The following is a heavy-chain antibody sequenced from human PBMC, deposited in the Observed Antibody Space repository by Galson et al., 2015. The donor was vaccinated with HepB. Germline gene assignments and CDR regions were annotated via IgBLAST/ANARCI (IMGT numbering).Heavy chain of an antibody. D-gene: IGHD6-13*01. V-gene: IGHV1-18*01. CDR3: ARARYSSSWYRKKGWFDP. Sequence: SVKVSCKASGYTFTSYGISWVRQAPGQGLEWMGWISAYNGNTDYAQKLQGRVTMTRNTSISTAYMELSSLRSEDTAVYYCARARYSSSWYRKKGWFDPWGQGTLVTVSS. CDR2: ISAYNGNT. CDR1: GYTFTSYG. J-gene: IGHJ5*02.